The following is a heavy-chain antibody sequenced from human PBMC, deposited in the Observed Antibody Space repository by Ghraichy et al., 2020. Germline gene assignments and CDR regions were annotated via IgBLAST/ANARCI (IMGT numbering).Heavy chain of an antibody. CDR3: ARGGTFYYGSGSPFLDY. D-gene: IGHD3-10*01. J-gene: IGHJ4*02. CDR2: TRNKANNYTT. V-gene: IGHV3-72*01. Sequence: GESLNISCAASGFTFSDHYMDWVRQAPGKGLEWVGRTRNKANNYTTEYAASVKGRFTISRDDSKNSLYLQMNSLKTEDTAMYYCARGGTFYYGSGSPFLDYWGQGTLVTVSS. CDR1: GFTFSDHY.